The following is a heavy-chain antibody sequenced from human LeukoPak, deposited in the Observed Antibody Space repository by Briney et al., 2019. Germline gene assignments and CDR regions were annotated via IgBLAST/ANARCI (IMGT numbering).Heavy chain of an antibody. CDR1: GFTFSDWT. D-gene: IGHD3-10*01. Sequence: GGSLRLSCAASGFTFSDWTMNWIRQAPGKGLEWVSYISSSSSTIYYADSVKGRFTISRDNAKNSLYLQMNSLRAEDTAVYYCARISPSGSYSAYWGQGTLVTVSS. J-gene: IGHJ4*02. V-gene: IGHV3-48*04. CDR2: ISSSSSTI. CDR3: ARISPSGSYSAY.